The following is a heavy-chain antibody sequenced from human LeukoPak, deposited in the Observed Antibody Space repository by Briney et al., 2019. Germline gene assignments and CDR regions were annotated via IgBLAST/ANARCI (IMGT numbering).Heavy chain of an antibody. CDR2: IYHSGST. D-gene: IGHD4-23*01. CDR3: ARASDTAVDDAFDI. CDR1: GGSISSGGYS. J-gene: IGHJ3*02. V-gene: IGHV4-30-2*01. Sequence: SETLSLTCAVSGGSISSGGYSWSWIRQPPGKGLEWIGEIYHSGSTNYNPSLKSRVTISVDKSKNQFSLKLSSVTAADTAVYYCARASDTAVDDAFDIWGQGTMVTVSS.